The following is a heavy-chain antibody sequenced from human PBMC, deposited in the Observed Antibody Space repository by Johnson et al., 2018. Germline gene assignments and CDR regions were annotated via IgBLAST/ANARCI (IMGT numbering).Heavy chain of an antibody. CDR1: GSTFSYYG. Sequence: EVQLLESWGGSVQPGGSLRLSCAASGSTFSYYGMIWLRQGPGKGLEGVAGISSSGDDTYYADSVKGRFTISRDNSKNTLFLQMNSRLADDTAGDYCAKGLLFYSESSGSEPFDIWGQGTKVTVSS. D-gene: IGHD3-22*01. J-gene: IGHJ3*02. CDR3: AKGLLFYSESSGSEPFDI. V-gene: IGHV3-23*01. CDR2: ISSSGDDT.